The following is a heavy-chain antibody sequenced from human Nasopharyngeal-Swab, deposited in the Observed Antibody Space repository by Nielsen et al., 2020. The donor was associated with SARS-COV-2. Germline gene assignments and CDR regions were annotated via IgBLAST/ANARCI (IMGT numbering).Heavy chain of an antibody. J-gene: IGHJ3*02. D-gene: IGHD3-22*01. V-gene: IGHV7-4-1*02. CDR3: ASHYDSSGYYYRFLGAFDI. CDR2: INTNTGNP. Sequence: WVRQAPGQGLEWMGWINTNTGNPTYAQGFTGRFVFSLDTSVSTAYLQISSLKAEDTAVYYCASHYDSSGYYYRFLGAFDIWGQGTMVT.